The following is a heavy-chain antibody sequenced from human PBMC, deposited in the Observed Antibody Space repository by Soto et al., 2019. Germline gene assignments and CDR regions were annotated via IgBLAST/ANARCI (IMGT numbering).Heavy chain of an antibody. CDR3: ARDFLPFLYYDSVQAFDI. J-gene: IGHJ3*02. V-gene: IGHV3-33*01. Sequence: PGGSLRLSCAASGFTFSSYGMHWVRQAPGKGLEWVAVIWYDGSNKYYADSVKGRFTISRDNSKNTLYLQMNSLRAEDTAVYYCARDFLPFLYYDSVQAFDIWGQGTMFTVSS. CDR2: IWYDGSNK. D-gene: IGHD3-22*01. CDR1: GFTFSSYG.